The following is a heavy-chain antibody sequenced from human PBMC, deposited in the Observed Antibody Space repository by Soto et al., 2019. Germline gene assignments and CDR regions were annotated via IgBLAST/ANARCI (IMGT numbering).Heavy chain of an antibody. CDR3: ATDYQVMVRGADVVLYGMDV. Sequence: ASVKVSCKVSGYTLTELSMHWVRQAPGKGLEWMGGFDPEDGETIYAQKIQGRDNMNEDTTTDTAYMGLSSLRSEDTAVYYCATDYQVMVRGADVVLYGMDVWG. CDR1: GYTLTELS. CDR2: FDPEDGET. J-gene: IGHJ6*02. V-gene: IGHV1-24*01. D-gene: IGHD3-10*01.